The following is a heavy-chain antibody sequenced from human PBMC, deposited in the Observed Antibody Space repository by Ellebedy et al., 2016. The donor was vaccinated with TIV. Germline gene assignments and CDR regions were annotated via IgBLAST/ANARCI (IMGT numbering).Heavy chain of an antibody. CDR3: ARDGGRGYGMDV. J-gene: IGHJ6*02. D-gene: IGHD3-16*01. Sequence: GESLKISCAASGFTFSSYSMNWVRQAPGKGLEWVSYISNDFSAIYYADSVKGRFTISRDNAKNSPYLQMNSLRAEDTAVYYCARDGGRGYGMDVWGQGTTVTVSS. CDR2: ISNDFSAI. V-gene: IGHV3-48*04. CDR1: GFTFSSYS.